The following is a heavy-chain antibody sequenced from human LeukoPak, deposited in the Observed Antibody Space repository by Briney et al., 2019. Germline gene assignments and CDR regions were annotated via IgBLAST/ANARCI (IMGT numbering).Heavy chain of an antibody. CDR3: ARHRSKWLQSSFDY. CDR2: IFYSGNT. J-gene: IGHJ4*02. Sequence: SETLSLTCTVSGGSINSSSYYWGWIRQPPGKGLEWIGSIFYSGNTYDNPSLKSRVTISVDTSKNQFSLKLNSVTAADTAVNYCARHRSKWLQSSFDYWGQGTLVTVSS. CDR1: GGSINSSSYY. D-gene: IGHD5-24*01. V-gene: IGHV4-39*01.